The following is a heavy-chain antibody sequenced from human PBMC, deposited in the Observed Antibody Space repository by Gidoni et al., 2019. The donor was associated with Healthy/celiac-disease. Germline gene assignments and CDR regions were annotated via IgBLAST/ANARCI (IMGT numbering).Heavy chain of an antibody. CDR3: ARGRGDYYDSSGYYFG. CDR1: GGSFSGYY. CDR2: INHSGGT. V-gene: IGHV4-34*01. D-gene: IGHD3-22*01. Sequence: QVQLQQWGAGLLKPSETLSLTCAVYGGSFSGYYWSWIRQPPGKGLEWIGEINHSGGTNYNPSLKSRVTISVDTSKNQFSLKLSSVTAADTAVYYCARGRGDYYDSSGYYFGWGQGTLVTVSS. J-gene: IGHJ4*02.